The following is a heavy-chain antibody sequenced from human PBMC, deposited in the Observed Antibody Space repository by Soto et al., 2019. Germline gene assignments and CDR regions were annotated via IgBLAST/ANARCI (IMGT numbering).Heavy chain of an antibody. V-gene: IGHV1-69*13. CDR1: GGTFSSYA. D-gene: IGHD3-3*01. CDR3: ASTYDFWSGYMYYFDY. CDR2: IIPIFGTA. Sequence: SVKVSCKASGGTFSSYAISWVRQAPGQGLEWMGGIIPIFGTANYAQKFQGRVTITADESTSTAYMELSSLRSEDTAVYYCASTYDFWSGYMYYFDYWGQGTVVTVS. J-gene: IGHJ4*02.